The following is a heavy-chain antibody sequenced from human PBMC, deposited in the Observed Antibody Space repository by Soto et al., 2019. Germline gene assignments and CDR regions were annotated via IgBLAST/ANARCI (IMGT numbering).Heavy chain of an antibody. CDR3: ATDDSGSNIIYFQH. Sequence: QVQLVESGGGVVQPGRSLRLSCAASGFTFSSYGMHWVRQAPGKGLEWVAVISYDGSNKYYADSVKGRFTISRDNSKNTLYLQMNSLRAEDTAVYYCATDDSGSNIIYFQHWGQGTLVTVSS. V-gene: IGHV3-30*03. D-gene: IGHD1-26*01. CDR1: GFTFSSYG. CDR2: ISYDGSNK. J-gene: IGHJ1*01.